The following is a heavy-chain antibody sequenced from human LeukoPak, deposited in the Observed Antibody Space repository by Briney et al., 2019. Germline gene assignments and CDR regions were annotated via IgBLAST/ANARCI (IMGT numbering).Heavy chain of an antibody. D-gene: IGHD4-17*01. J-gene: IGHJ4*02. CDR2: IYYSGST. V-gene: IGHV4-30-4*01. Sequence: PSETLSLTCTVSGGSTSSGDYYWSWIRQPPGKGLEWIGYIYYSGSTYYNPSLKSRVTISVDTSKNQFSLKLSSVTAADTAVYYCAREGYGDYDPEPSDYWGQGTLVTVSS. CDR1: GGSTSSGDYY. CDR3: AREGYGDYDPEPSDY.